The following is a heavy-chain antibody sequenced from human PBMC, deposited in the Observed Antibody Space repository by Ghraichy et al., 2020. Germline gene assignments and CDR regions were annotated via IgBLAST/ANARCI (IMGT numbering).Heavy chain of an antibody. J-gene: IGHJ4*02. Sequence: GGSLRLSCAASGFTFSSYAMSWVRQAPGKGLEWVSAISGSGGSTYYADSVKGRFTISRDNSKNTLYLQMNSLRAEDTAVYYCAKDRYFDWFTISLFDYWGQGTLVTVSS. CDR1: GFTFSSYA. D-gene: IGHD3-9*01. CDR3: AKDRYFDWFTISLFDY. V-gene: IGHV3-23*01. CDR2: ISGSGGST.